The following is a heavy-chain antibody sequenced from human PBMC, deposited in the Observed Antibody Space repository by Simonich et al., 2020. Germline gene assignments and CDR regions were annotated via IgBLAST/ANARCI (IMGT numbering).Heavy chain of an antibody. D-gene: IGHD2-15*01. CDR1: GYTFTGYY. V-gene: IGHV1-8*02. CDR3: ARGGCSGGSCYSLDY. Sequence: QVQLVQSGAEVKKPGASVKVSCKASGYTFTGYYMHWVGQAPGQGLEGMGWINPNRGNTGYAQKCQGRVIMTRNTSISTAYMELSSLRSEDTAVYYCARGGCSGGSCYSLDYWGQGTLVTVSS. J-gene: IGHJ4*02. CDR2: INPNRGNT.